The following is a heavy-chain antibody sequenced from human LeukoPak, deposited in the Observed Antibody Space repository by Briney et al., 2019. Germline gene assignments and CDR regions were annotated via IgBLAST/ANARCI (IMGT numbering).Heavy chain of an antibody. V-gene: IGHV3-9*01. J-gene: IGHJ6*03. Sequence: GGSLRLSCAASGFTFDDYSLHWVRQPPGKGLEWVSGISWNSGSIGYADSVKGRFTISRDNAKNSLYLQMNSLRAEDTAVYYCARDKYQLLVYYYMDVWGKGTTVTVSS. CDR3: ARDKYQLLVYYYMDV. CDR1: GFTFDDYS. CDR2: ISWNSGSI. D-gene: IGHD2-2*01.